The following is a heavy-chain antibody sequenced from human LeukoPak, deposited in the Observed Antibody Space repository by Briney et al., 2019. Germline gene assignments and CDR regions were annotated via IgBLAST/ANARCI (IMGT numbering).Heavy chain of an antibody. CDR2: INHSGST. V-gene: IGHV4-34*01. J-gene: IGHJ5*02. D-gene: IGHD2-8*01. CDR3: ARGARIVLMVYAKSWFDP. CDR1: GGSFSGYY. Sequence: PSETLSLTCAVYGGSFSGYYWSWIRQPPGKGLEWIGEINHSGSTNYNPSLKSRVTIPVDTSKNQFTLKLSSVTAADTAVYYCARGARIVLMVYAKSWFDPWGQGTLVTVSS.